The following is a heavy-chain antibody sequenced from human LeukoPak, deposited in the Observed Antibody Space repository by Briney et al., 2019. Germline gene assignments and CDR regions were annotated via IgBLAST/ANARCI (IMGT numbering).Heavy chain of an antibody. J-gene: IGHJ5*02. V-gene: IGHV4-39*01. Sequence: SETLSLTCTVSGGSISSSSYYWGWIRQPPGKGLEWIGNIYYSGSTYYNPSLKSRVTISVDTSKNQFSLKLSSVTAADTAVYYCARGLNCSTTSCYQVKWFDPWGQGTLVTVSS. CDR3: ARGLNCSTTSCYQVKWFDP. D-gene: IGHD2-2*01. CDR1: GGSISSSSYY. CDR2: IYYSGST.